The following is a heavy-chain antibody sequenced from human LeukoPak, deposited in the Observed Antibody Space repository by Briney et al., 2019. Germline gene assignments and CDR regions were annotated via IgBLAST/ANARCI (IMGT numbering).Heavy chain of an antibody. CDR2: ISAYNGNT. V-gene: IGHV1-18*01. J-gene: IGHJ4*02. Sequence: GASVKVSCKASGYTFTSYGISWVRQAPGQGLEWMGWISAYNGNTNYAQKLQGRVTMTTDTSTSTAYMELRSLRSDDTAVYYCARDNPSLSIAAAGFDYWGQGTLVTVSS. CDR1: GYTFTSYG. CDR3: ARDNPSLSIAAAGFDY. D-gene: IGHD6-13*01.